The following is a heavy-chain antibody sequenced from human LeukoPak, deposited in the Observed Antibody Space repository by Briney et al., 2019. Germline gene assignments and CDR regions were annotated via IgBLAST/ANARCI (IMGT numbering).Heavy chain of an antibody. Sequence: GGSLRLSCAASGFTLSSYWMSWVRQAPGKGLEWVANIKQDGSEKYYVDSVKGRFTISRDNAKNSLYLQMNSLRAEDTAVYYCASNSYYDYVWGSTLDPWGQGTLVTVSS. CDR1: GFTLSSYW. V-gene: IGHV3-7*03. J-gene: IGHJ5*02. CDR2: IKQDGSEK. D-gene: IGHD3-16*01. CDR3: ASNSYYDYVWGSTLDP.